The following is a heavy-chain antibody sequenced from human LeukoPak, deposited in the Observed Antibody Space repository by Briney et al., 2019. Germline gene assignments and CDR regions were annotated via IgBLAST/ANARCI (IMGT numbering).Heavy chain of an antibody. CDR1: GFTFSSYW. V-gene: IGHV3-30*03. CDR3: GSGNYLVY. CDR2: ISYGGSND. D-gene: IGHD1-26*01. Sequence: GGSLRLSCAASGFTFSSYWMNWARQAPGKGLEWVAFISYGGSNDYYADSVKGRFTISRDNSKNTLYLQMNSLRAEDTAVYYCGSGNYLVYWGQGTLVTVSS. J-gene: IGHJ4*02.